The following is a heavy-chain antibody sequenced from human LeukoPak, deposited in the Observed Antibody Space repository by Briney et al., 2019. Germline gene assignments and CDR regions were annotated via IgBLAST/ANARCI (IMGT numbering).Heavy chain of an antibody. CDR1: GFPFSSYG. CDR2: ISYDGSNK. Sequence: GRSLRLSCADSGFPFSSYGMHWVRQAPGKGVERVAVISYDGSNKYYADPVKGLFTISRDNSENTLYLQMNSLRAEDTAVYYCAKDNHSGYTSYAFDIWGQGTMVTVSS. J-gene: IGHJ3*02. CDR3: AKDNHSGYTSYAFDI. D-gene: IGHD3-9*01. V-gene: IGHV3-30*18.